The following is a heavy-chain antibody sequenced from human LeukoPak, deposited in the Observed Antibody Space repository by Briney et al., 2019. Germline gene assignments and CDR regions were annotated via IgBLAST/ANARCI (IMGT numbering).Heavy chain of an antibody. D-gene: IGHD3-3*01. CDR1: GFSLSTSGVG. J-gene: IGHJ6*03. Sequence: VSGPTLVKPTQTLTLTCTFSGFSLSTSGVGVGWIRQPPGKALEWLALLYWNDDKRYSPSLKSRLTITKDTSKNQVVLTMTNMDPVDTATYYCAHVNSYYDFWSGYYKDYYYMDVWGKGTTVTVSS. V-gene: IGHV2-5*01. CDR3: AHVNSYYDFWSGYYKDYYYMDV. CDR2: LYWNDDK.